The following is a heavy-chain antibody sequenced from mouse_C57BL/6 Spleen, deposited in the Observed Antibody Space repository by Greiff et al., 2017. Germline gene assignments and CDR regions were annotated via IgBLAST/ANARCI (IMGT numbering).Heavy chain of an antibody. D-gene: IGHD1-1*01. CDR3: ARKDDYGSSLYAMDY. CDR1: GYTFTSYW. V-gene: IGHV1-55*01. J-gene: IGHJ4*01. Sequence: VQLQQPGAELVKPGASVKMSCKASGYTFTSYWITWVKQRPGQGLEWIGDIYPGSGSTNYNEKFKSKATLTVDTSSSTAYMQLSSLTSEDSAVYYCARKDDYGSSLYAMDYWGQGTSVTVSS. CDR2: IYPGSGST.